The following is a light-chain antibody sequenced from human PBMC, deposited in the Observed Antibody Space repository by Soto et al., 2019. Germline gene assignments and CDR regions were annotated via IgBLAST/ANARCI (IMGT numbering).Light chain of an antibody. CDR2: GAS. CDR3: QQADSFPRT. Sequence: DIQMTQSPSSVSASVGDRVTITCRARQGISTWLAWYQQKPGKAPKFLIYGASNLQSGVPSRFSGSGSGTDFTLTIHCLQPEDFATYYCQQADSFPRTFGQGTKVEIK. CDR1: QGISTW. J-gene: IGKJ1*01. V-gene: IGKV1-12*01.